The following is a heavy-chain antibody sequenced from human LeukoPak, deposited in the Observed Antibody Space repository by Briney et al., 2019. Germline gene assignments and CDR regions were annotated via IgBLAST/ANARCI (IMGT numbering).Heavy chain of an antibody. D-gene: IGHD3-10*01. CDR1: GYTFTSYD. CDR2: MNPNSGNT. CDR3: ASSDGSGRSGAFDI. Sequence: EASVKVSCKAYGYTFTSYDINLVRQATGQGLEWMGWMNPNSGNTGYAQKFQGRVTMTRSTSISTAYMELSSLRSEDTAVYYCASSDGSGRSGAFDIWGQGTMVTVSS. J-gene: IGHJ3*02. V-gene: IGHV1-8*01.